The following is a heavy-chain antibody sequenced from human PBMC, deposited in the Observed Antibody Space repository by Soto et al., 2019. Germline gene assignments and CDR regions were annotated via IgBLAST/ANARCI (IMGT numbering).Heavy chain of an antibody. Sequence: SETLSLTCTVSGGFISSSSYYWGWIRQPPGKGLEWMGGIYYSGSTYFNPSLKSRVTISVDTSKNQFSLKLSSVTAADTAVYYCARGRPGIAGVDPWGQGTLVTVSS. J-gene: IGHJ5*02. CDR3: ARGRPGIAGVDP. CDR2: IYYSGST. D-gene: IGHD6-13*01. V-gene: IGHV4-39*01. CDR1: GGFISSSSYY.